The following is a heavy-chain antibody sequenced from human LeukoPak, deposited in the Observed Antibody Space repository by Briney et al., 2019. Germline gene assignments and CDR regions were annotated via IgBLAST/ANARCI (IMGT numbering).Heavy chain of an antibody. CDR1: GGSISSGGYY. J-gene: IGHJ4*02. Sequence: SQTLSLTCTVSGGSISSGGYYWSWIRQHPGKGLEWIGYISYSGNTYYNPSLKSRISISVDTSKNQFSLKLNSLTVADTAVYYCASSGSRGFDCWGQGTLVTVSS. CDR3: ASSGSRGFDC. V-gene: IGHV4-31*03. CDR2: ISYSGNT. D-gene: IGHD1-26*01.